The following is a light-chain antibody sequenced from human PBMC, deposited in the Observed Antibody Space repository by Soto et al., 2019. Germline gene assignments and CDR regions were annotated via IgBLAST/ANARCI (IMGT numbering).Light chain of an antibody. CDR1: QIISSW. J-gene: IGKJ2*01. V-gene: IGKV1-5*03. CDR2: KAS. CDR3: QQYNSYPYT. Sequence: DFQMTQSPSTLSASVGDRVTITCRASQIISSWLAWYQQKPGKAPKLLIYKASSLESGVPSRFSGSGSGTEFTLTISSLQPDDFASYYCQQYNSYPYTFGQGTKLEIQ.